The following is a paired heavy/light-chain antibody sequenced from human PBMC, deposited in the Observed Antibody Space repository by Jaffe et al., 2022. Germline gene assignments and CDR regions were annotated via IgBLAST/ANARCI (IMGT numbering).Light chain of an antibody. J-gene: IGKJ2*01. CDR3: QQYGGSPPYT. CDR1: QSVSSRL. V-gene: IGKV3-20*01. Sequence: EIVLTQSPGTLSLSPGERATLSCRASQSVSSRLLAWYQQKPGQAPRLLIYGAISRATGIPDRFSGSGSGTDFTLTISELEPEDFAVYYCQQYGGSPPYTFGQGTKLEIK. CDR2: GAI.
Heavy chain of an antibody. V-gene: IGHV4-39*01. CDR2: IYYDGST. Sequence: QLQLQGSGPGLVKPSETLSLTCTVSGGSISITSYYWGWIRQPPRKGLEWIGSIYYDGSTYYHPSLKGRVTISVDTSKNHFSLKLSSLTAADTAVYYCARHPAYGTTWYGTLDYWDQGTLVTVSS. D-gene: IGHD6-13*01. J-gene: IGHJ4*02. CDR1: GGSISITSYY. CDR3: ARHPAYGTTWYGTLDY.